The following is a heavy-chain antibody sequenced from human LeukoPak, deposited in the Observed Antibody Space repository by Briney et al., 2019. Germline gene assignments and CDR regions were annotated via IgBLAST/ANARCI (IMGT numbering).Heavy chain of an antibody. J-gene: IGHJ1*01. CDR1: GGTFSSYA. CDR2: IIPIFGTA. D-gene: IGHD2-21*02. Sequence: SVKVSCKASGGTFSSYAISWVRQAPGQGLEWMGGIIPIFGTANYAQKFQGRVTITADESTSTAYMELSSLRSEDTAVYYCAGSRVTRLDEYFQHWGQGTLVTVSS. V-gene: IGHV1-69*13. CDR3: AGSRVTRLDEYFQH.